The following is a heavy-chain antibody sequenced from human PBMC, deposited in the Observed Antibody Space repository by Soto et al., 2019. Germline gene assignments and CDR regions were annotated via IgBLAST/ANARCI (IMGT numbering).Heavy chain of an antibody. CDR2: MYYSGTT. D-gene: IGHD3-16*01. Sequence: QLQLQESGPGLVKPSETLSLTCTVSGGSISSISYYWGWIRQAPGKGLEWIGNMYYSGTTYYNPSLKSRVTISVDPYNNQFSLKLSSVTAADTALYYCARHASERRGKRFDYWGPGTLVTVSS. V-gene: IGHV4-39*01. J-gene: IGHJ4*02. CDR1: GGSISSISYY. CDR3: ARHASERRGKRFDY.